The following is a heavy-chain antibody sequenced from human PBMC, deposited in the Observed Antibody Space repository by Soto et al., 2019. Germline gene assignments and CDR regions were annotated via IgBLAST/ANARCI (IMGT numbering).Heavy chain of an antibody. V-gene: IGHV1-2*04. D-gene: IGHD2-8*01. J-gene: IGHJ6*02. CDR3: ARGHSTDCSNGVCSFFYNHEMDV. CDR1: GYSFTDYH. CDR2: INPKSGGT. Sequence: GASVKVSCKPSGYSFTDYHIHWVRQAPGQGLECLGGINPKSGGTSTAQKFQGWVTMTRDRSISTVYMELTRLRSDDTAVYFCARGHSTDCSNGVCSFFYNHEMDVWGQGTTVTVSS.